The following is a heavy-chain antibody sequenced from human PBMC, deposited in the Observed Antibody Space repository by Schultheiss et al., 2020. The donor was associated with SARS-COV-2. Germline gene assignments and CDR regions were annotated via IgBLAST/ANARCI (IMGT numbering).Heavy chain of an antibody. CDR2: ISYDGSNK. Sequence: GGSLRLSCAASGFTFSSYAMHWVRQAPGKGLEWVAVISYDGSNKYYADSVKGRFTISRDNSKNTLYLQMNSLRAEDTAVYYCARDPRGMDVWGQGTTVTVSS. J-gene: IGHJ6*02. CDR1: GFTFSSYA. CDR3: ARDPRGMDV. V-gene: IGHV3-30*01.